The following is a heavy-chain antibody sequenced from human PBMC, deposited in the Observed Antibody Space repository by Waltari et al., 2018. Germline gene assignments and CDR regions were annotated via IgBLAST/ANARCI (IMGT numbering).Heavy chain of an antibody. Sequence: EVQLVESGGGLVQPGGSLRLSCAASGFTFSSYSMNWVRQAPGKGLEWVSYISSSSSTIYYADSVKGRFTISRDNAKNSLYLQMNSLRAEDTAVYYCARDRWQQLPSLDYWGQGTLVTVSS. CDR2: ISSSSSTI. CDR3: ARDRWQQLPSLDY. D-gene: IGHD6-13*01. V-gene: IGHV3-48*04. J-gene: IGHJ4*02. CDR1: GFTFSSYS.